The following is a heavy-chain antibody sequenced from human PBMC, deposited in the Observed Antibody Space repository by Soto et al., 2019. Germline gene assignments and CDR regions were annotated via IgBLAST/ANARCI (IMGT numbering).Heavy chain of an antibody. CDR1: GGSINNNFW. CDR2: IYYSGST. CDR3: ARAPIPNWNYYGMDV. V-gene: IGHV4-4*02. D-gene: IGHD1-1*01. J-gene: IGHJ6*02. Sequence: SETLSLTCVVSGGSINNNFWSWVRQPPGKGLEWIGEIYYSGSTYYNPSLKSRVTISIDTSTNHFSLRLSALTAADTAVYYCARAPIPNWNYYGMDVWGQGTTVTV.